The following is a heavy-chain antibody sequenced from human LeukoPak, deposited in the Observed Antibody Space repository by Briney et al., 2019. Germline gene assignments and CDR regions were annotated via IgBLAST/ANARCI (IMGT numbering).Heavy chain of an antibody. D-gene: IGHD2-15*01. CDR2: IYYSGST. Sequence: SETLSLTCSVYGGSISSYYWSSIRQPPGKGLEWIGYIYYSGSTNYHPSLKSRVTISVDTSKNQFSLKRSSVTAADTAVYYCARAGYCSGGSCYPYYYYGMDVWGQGTTVTVSS. CDR3: ARAGYCSGGSCYPYYYYGMDV. J-gene: IGHJ6*02. V-gene: IGHV4-59*01. CDR1: GGSISSYY.